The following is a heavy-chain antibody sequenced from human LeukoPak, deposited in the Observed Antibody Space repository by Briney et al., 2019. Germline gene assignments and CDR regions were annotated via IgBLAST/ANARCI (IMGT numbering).Heavy chain of an antibody. CDR2: IYYSGST. CDR1: GGSINSGGYY. V-gene: IGHV4-31*03. Sequence: SETLSLTCTVSGGSINSGGYYWSWIRQHPGKGLEWIGYIYYSGSTYYNPSLKSRVTISVDTSKNQFSLKLSSVTAADTAVYYCARLGEPEYYFDYWGQGTLVTVSS. CDR3: ARLGEPEYYFDY. J-gene: IGHJ4*02.